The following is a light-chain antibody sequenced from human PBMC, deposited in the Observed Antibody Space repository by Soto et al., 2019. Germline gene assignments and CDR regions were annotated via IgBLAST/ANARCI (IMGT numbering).Light chain of an antibody. J-gene: IGKJ5*01. V-gene: IGKV3-11*01. CDR1: QSVSSY. Sequence: EVVLTQSPAPLSLSPGGRATLSCRTSQSVSSYLAWYQQKAGQAPRLLIYDASNRATGVPARFSGSGSGTDFTLTISSLEPEDFAVYYCQQRSSWPPITFGQGTRLEIK. CDR2: DAS. CDR3: QQRSSWPPIT.